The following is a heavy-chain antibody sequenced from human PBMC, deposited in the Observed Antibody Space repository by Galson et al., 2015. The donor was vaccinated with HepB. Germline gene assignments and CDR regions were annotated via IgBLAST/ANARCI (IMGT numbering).Heavy chain of an antibody. V-gene: IGHV7-4-1*02. CDR2: INTNTGNP. CDR3: ARRVTTSWYFDL. D-gene: IGHD1-14*01. Sequence: SVKVSCKASGYTFTRYAINWVRQTPGQGLEWMGWINTNTGNPTYAQGFTGRFLFSLDTSVSTAYLQISSLKAADTAVYYCARRVTTSWYFDLWGRGALLTVSS. CDR1: GYTFTRYA. J-gene: IGHJ2*01.